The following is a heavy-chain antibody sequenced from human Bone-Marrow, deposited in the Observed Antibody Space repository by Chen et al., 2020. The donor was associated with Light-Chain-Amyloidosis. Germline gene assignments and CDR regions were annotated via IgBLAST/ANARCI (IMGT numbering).Heavy chain of an antibody. V-gene: IGHV4-59*01. J-gene: IGHJ4*02. D-gene: IGHD5-18*01. CDR2: IYYSGST. Sequence: QVQLQESGPGLVKPSETLSLTCTVSGGSISSYYWSWIRQPPGKGLEWIGYIYYSGSTNYNPSLKIRVTISVDTSKNPFSLRLSSVTAAYTAVYYCARGTWIQLWSTFDYWGQGTLVTVSS. CDR1: GGSISSYY. CDR3: ARGTWIQLWSTFDY.